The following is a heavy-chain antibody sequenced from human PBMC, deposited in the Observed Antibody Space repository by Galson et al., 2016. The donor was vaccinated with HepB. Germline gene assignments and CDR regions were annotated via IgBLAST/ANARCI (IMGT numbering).Heavy chain of an antibody. D-gene: IGHD2-15*01. CDR3: AAAPVYFDF. Sequence: SETLSLTCSVSGTSINNNRYYWAWVRRRPGKGLEWLANIFYRCPTYYSPSLRGRATISFDPSRSEISLRLTSVTAADTAVYYCAAAPVYFDFWGRGILVTVSS. J-gene: IGHJ4*02. CDR1: GTSINNNRYY. CDR2: IFYRCPT. V-gene: IGHV4-39*01.